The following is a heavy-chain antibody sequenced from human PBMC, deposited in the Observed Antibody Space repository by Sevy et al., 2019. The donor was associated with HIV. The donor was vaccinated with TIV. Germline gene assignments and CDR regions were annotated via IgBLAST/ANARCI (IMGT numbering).Heavy chain of an antibody. J-gene: IGHJ6*02. Sequence: GGSLRLSCAASGFTFSSYSMNWVRQAPGKGLEWVSSVSSLSNYIYYEDSVKGRFTISRDNAKNSLYLQMNNLRVEDTAVYYCARDRKGEYGAYDGAGYFGMDVWGQGITVTVSS. CDR3: ARDRKGEYGAYDGAGYFGMDV. CDR1: GFTFSSYS. V-gene: IGHV3-21*01. CDR2: VSSLSNYI. D-gene: IGHD5-12*01.